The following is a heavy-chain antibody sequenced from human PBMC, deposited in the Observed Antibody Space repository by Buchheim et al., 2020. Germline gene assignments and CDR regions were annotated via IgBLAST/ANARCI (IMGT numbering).Heavy chain of an antibody. V-gene: IGHV3-30*18. CDR2: ISYDGSNK. J-gene: IGHJ4*02. D-gene: IGHD6-19*01. CDR3: AKHPGSGCSC. CDR1: GFTFSSYG. Sequence: QVRLVESGGGVVQPGRSLRLSCAASGFTFSSYGMHWVRQAPGKGLEWVAVISYDGSNKYYADSVKGRFTISRDNSKNTLYLQMNSLRAEDTAVYYCAKHPGSGCSCWGQGTL.